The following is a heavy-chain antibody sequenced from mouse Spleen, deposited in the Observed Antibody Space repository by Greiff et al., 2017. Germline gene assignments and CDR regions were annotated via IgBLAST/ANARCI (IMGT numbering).Heavy chain of an antibody. D-gene: IGHD2-13*01. V-gene: IGHV2-2*01. Sequence: QVQLQQSGPGLVQPSQSLSITCTVSGFSLTSYGVHWVRQSPGKGLEWLGVIWSGGSTDYNAAFISRLSISKDNSKSQVFFKMNSLQADDTAIYYCASPSYGDYPWFAYWGQGTLVTVSA. CDR1: GFSLTSYG. CDR2: IWSGGST. CDR3: ASPSYGDYPWFAY. J-gene: IGHJ3*01.